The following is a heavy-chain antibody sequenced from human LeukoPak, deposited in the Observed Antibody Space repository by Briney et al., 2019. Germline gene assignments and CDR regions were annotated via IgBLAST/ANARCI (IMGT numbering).Heavy chain of an antibody. CDR2: IKSKTDGGTT. CDR3: TTDGYSSAGFDY. V-gene: IGHV3-15*01. J-gene: IGHJ4*02. D-gene: IGHD6-25*01. CDR1: GFTFSNAW. Sequence: GGSLRLSCAASGFTFSNAWMSWVRQAPGKGMEWVGRIKSKTDGGTTDYAAPVKGRFTISRDDSKNTLYLQMNSLKTEDTAVYYCTTDGYSSAGFDYWGQGTLVTVSS.